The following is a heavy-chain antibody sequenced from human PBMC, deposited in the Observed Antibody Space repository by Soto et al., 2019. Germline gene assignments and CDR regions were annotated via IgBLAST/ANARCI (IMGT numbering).Heavy chain of an antibody. CDR3: ARDVGSTYYYDSIGFDP. CDR1: GGSISSYY. J-gene: IGHJ5*02. CDR2: IYYSGST. Sequence: SETLSLTCTVSGGSISSYYWSWIRRPPGKGLEWIGYIYYSGSTNYNPSLKSRVTISVDTSKNQFSLKLSSVTAADTAVYYCARDVGSTYYYDSIGFDPWGQGTLVPSPQ. D-gene: IGHD3-22*01. V-gene: IGHV4-59*01.